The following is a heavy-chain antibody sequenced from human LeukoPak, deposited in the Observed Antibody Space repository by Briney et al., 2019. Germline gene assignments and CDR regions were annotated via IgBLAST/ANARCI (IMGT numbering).Heavy chain of an antibody. CDR3: ARVKYCSSASCYSYFDY. J-gene: IGHJ4*02. D-gene: IGHD2-2*01. CDR1: GFTFSTYW. Sequence: GGSLRLSCAASGFTFSTYWMHWVRQAPGKGLVWVSRISSDGSTTTYADSVKGRFTISRDNAKNTLYLQMNSLRAEDTAVYYCARVKYCSSASCYSYFDYWGQGTLATVSS. CDR2: ISSDGSTT. V-gene: IGHV3-74*01.